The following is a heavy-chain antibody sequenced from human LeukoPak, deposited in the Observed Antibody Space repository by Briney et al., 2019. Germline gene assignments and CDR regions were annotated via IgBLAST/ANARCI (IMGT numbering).Heavy chain of an antibody. V-gene: IGHV3-7*01. CDR1: GFTFSSYW. CDR2: IKQDGSEE. Sequence: PGGSLRLSCAASGFTFSSYWMRWVRQAPGKGLEWVANIKQDGSEEYYVDSVKGRFTISRDNAKNSLYLQMNSLRAEDTAVYYCARRRVYYYYYYMDVWGKGTTVTVSS. CDR3: ARRRVYYYYYYMDV. J-gene: IGHJ6*03.